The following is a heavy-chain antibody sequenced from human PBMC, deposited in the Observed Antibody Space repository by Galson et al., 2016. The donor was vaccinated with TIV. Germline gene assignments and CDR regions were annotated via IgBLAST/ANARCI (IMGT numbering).Heavy chain of an antibody. D-gene: IGHD3-10*01. J-gene: IGHJ5*02. CDR1: GYSFTNYW. Sequence: QSGAEVKKPGESLRISCKTSGYSFTNYWITWVRQMPGKGLEWMGRIDSRDSYTNYSPTFEGHVTISTDKSISTAYLQWTSLKASYSAIYYCARSASAGSGWVDPWGQGTLVTVSS. V-gene: IGHV5-10-1*01. CDR2: IDSRDSYT. CDR3: ARSASAGSGWVDP.